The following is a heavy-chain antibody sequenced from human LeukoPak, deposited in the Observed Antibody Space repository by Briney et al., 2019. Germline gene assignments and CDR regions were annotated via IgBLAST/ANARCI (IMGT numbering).Heavy chain of an antibody. D-gene: IGHD3-9*01. Sequence: GGSLRLSCAASGFTFSSYAMSWVRQAPGKGLEWVSAISGSGGSTYYADSVKGRFTISRDNSKNTLYLQMNSLRAEDTAVYYCAKAGGWDYDILTGYYISPHFDYWGQGTLVTVSS. CDR2: ISGSGGST. CDR1: GFTFSSYA. J-gene: IGHJ4*02. CDR3: AKAGGWDYDILTGYYISPHFDY. V-gene: IGHV3-23*01.